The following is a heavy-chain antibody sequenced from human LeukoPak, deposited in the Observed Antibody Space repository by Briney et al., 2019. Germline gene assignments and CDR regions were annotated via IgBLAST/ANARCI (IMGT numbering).Heavy chain of an antibody. CDR2: MNPNNGNT. CDR3: ARAVSSSCLFDY. V-gene: IGHV1-8*01. Sequence: ASVKVSCKASGFTFTSYDINWVRQASGQGLEWMGWMNPNNGNTGYAQKFQGRVTMTRDTSISTAYMELSRLRSDDTAVYYCARAVSSSCLFDYWGQGTLVTVSS. J-gene: IGHJ4*02. CDR1: GFTFTSYD. D-gene: IGHD6-13*01.